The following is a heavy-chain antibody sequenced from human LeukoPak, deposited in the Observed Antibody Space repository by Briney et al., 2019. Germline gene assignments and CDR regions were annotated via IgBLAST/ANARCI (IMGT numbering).Heavy chain of an antibody. D-gene: IGHD5/OR15-5a*01. Sequence: SVKVSCKASGYTFTGYYMHWVRQAPGQGLEWMGRIIPILGIANYAQKFQGRVTITADKSTSTAYMELSSLRSEDTAVYYCARDGRYIVPADIWGQGTMVTVSS. CDR1: GYTFTGYY. J-gene: IGHJ3*02. CDR3: ARDGRYIVPADI. CDR2: IIPILGIA. V-gene: IGHV1-69*04.